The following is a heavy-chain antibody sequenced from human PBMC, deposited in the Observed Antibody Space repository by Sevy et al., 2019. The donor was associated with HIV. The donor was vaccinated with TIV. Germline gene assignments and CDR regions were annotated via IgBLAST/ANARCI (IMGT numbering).Heavy chain of an antibody. CDR3: ARVGGIAVADAFDI. D-gene: IGHD6-19*01. J-gene: IGHJ3*02. CDR2: IYHSGST. Sequence: SETLSLTCTVSGYSISSGYYWGWIRQPPGKGLEWIGSIYHSGSTYYNPSLKSRVTISVDTSKNQFSLKLSSVTAADTAVYYCARVGGIAVADAFDIWGQGTMVTVS. V-gene: IGHV4-38-2*02. CDR1: GYSISSGYY.